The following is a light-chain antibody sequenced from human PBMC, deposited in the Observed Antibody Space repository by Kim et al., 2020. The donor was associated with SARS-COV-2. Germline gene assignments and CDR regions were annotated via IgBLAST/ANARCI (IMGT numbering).Light chain of an antibody. CDR1: SSDVGGYNY. J-gene: IGLJ2*01. V-gene: IGLV2-14*01. CDR3: SSYTSSSTF. Sequence: QSALTQPASVSGSPGQSITISCTGTSSDVGGYNYVSWYQQHPGKAPKLTIYDVSKRPSGVSNRFSGSKSGNTASLTISGLQAEDEADYYCSSYTSSSTFFGGGTQLTVL. CDR2: DVS.